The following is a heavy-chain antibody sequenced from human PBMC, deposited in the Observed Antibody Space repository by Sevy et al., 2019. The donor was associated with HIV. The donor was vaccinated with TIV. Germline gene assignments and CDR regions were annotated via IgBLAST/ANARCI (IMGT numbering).Heavy chain of an antibody. CDR2: ISAYNGNT. D-gene: IGHD6-19*01. V-gene: IGHV1-18*01. CDR1: GYTFTSYG. Sequence: ASVKVSCKASGYTFTSYGISWVRQAPGQGLEWMGWISAYNGNTNYAQKLQGRVTMTTDTSTSTAYMELRSLRSDGTAVYYCARGTHSSGWYYFDYWGQGTLVTVSS. CDR3: ARGTHSSGWYYFDY. J-gene: IGHJ4*02.